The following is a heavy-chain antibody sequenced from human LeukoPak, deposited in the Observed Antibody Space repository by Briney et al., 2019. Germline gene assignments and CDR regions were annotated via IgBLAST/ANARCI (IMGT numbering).Heavy chain of an antibody. D-gene: IGHD3-22*01. Sequence: GASVKVSCKASGYTFTGYYMHWVRQAPGQGLEWMGWINPNSGGTNYAQKFQGGVTMTRDTSISTAYMELSRLRSDDTAVYYCARSLLPRAGHFDCWGQGTLVTVSS. CDR3: ARSLLPRAGHFDC. J-gene: IGHJ4*02. CDR1: GYTFTGYY. CDR2: INPNSGGT. V-gene: IGHV1-2*02.